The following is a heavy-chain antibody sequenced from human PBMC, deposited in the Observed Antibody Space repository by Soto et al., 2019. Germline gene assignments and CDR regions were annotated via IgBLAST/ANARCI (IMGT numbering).Heavy chain of an antibody. V-gene: IGHV3-23*01. Sequence: GGSLRLSCAASGFTFSSYAMSWVRQAPGKGLEWVSAISGSGGSTYYADSGKGRFTISRDNSKNTLYLQMNSLRAEDTAVSYCAKDRNYGSGSTSAPGYWGQGTLVTVSS. D-gene: IGHD3-10*01. CDR1: GFTFSSYA. J-gene: IGHJ4*02. CDR2: ISGSGGST. CDR3: AKDRNYGSGSTSAPGY.